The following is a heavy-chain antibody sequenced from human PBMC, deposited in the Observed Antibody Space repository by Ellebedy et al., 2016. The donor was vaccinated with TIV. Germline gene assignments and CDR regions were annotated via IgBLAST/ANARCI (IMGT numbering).Heavy chain of an antibody. J-gene: IGHJ3*02. Sequence: GESLKISXAASGFTVSSNYMSWVRQAPGKGLEWVSVIYSGGSTYYADSVKGRFTISRDNSKNTLYLQMNSLRAEDTAVYYCARPRRRDSSGYVDAFDIWGQGTMVTVSS. V-gene: IGHV3-53*01. CDR1: GFTVSSNY. D-gene: IGHD3-22*01. CDR2: IYSGGST. CDR3: ARPRRRDSSGYVDAFDI.